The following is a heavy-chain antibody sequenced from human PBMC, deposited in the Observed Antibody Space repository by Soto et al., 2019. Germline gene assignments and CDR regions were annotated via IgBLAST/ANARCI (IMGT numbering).Heavy chain of an antibody. CDR2: INSDGSST. J-gene: IGHJ4*02. V-gene: IGHV3-74*01. Sequence: GGSLRLSCAASGFTFSSYWMHWVRQAPEKGLVWVSRINSDGSSTSYADSVKGRFTISRDNAKNTLYLQMNSLRAEDTAVYYCARGGGPIAVAGTLFYWGQGTLVTVSS. D-gene: IGHD6-19*01. CDR3: ARGGGPIAVAGTLFY. CDR1: GFTFSSYW.